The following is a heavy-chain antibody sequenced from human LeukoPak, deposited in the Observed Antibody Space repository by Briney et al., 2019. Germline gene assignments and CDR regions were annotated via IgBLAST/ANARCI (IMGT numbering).Heavy chain of an antibody. D-gene: IGHD6-13*01. J-gene: IGHJ4*02. CDR3: ARLRWAAGDGYYFDY. Sequence: GESLKISWKGSGYGFTTCWIGWVRQMPGKGLEWMGVINPGNSDTIYSPSFQGQVTTSADKSITTAYLQWSSLKASDTAMYYCARLRWAAGDGYYFDYWGQGTPVTVSS. V-gene: IGHV5-51*01. CDR2: INPGNSDT. CDR1: GYGFTTCW.